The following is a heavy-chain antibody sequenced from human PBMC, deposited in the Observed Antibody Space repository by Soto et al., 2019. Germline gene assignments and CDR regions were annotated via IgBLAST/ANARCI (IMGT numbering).Heavy chain of an antibody. J-gene: IGHJ4*02. CDR1: GFTFSSYA. V-gene: IGHV3-30-3*01. CDR2: ISYDGSNK. CDR3: ARDAPYGSGSYTTHYYFDY. D-gene: IGHD3-10*01. Sequence: PGGSLRLSCAASGFTFSSYAMHWVRQAPGKGLEWVAVISYDGSNKYYADSVKGRFTISRDNSKNTLYLQMNSLRAEDTAVYYCARDAPYGSGSYTTHYYFDYWGQGTLVTVS.